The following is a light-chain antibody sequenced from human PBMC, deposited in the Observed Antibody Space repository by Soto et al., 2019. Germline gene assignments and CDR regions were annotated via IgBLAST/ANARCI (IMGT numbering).Light chain of an antibody. CDR3: QQCGRSPIT. Sequence: EIVLTQPPATLSLSPGERATLSCRASRRVISTLLAWYQQKPGQAPRLLIYGASSRATGIPDRFSGSGSGTDFTLTISRLEPEDSAVYYCQQCGRSPITFGQGTRLEIK. V-gene: IGKV3-20*01. CDR1: RRVISTL. J-gene: IGKJ5*01. CDR2: GAS.